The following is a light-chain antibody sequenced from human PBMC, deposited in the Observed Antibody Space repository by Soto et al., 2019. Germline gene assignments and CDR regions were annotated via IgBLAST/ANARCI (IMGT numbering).Light chain of an antibody. CDR3: ISYTTTGALV. CDR2: EVS. Sequence: PVLTQPASVSGSPGQSITISCTGTIYDVGAYHYVSWYQQFPGKAPKLILYEVSNRPSGISNRFSGFRSGSTASLTVSGLQPEDDAHYYCISYTTTGALVFGGGTKLTVL. CDR1: IYDVGAYHY. V-gene: IGLV2-14*01. J-gene: IGLJ2*01.